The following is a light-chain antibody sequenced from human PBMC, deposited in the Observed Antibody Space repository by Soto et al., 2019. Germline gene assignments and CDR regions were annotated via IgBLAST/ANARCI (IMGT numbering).Light chain of an antibody. CDR3: CSYAGSSTYV. V-gene: IGLV2-23*01. CDR1: SSDVGSYNL. CDR2: EGS. J-gene: IGLJ1*01. Sequence: QSVLTQPASVSGSPGRSITISCTGTSSDVGSYNLVSWYQQHPGKAPKLMIYEGSKRPSGVSNRFSGSKSGNTASLTISGLQAEDEADYYCCSYAGSSTYVFGPGTKVTVL.